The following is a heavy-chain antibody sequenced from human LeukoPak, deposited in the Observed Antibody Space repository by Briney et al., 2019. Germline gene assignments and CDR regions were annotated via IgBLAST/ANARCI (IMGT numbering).Heavy chain of an antibody. J-gene: IGHJ4*02. CDR2: INDRGNS. Sequence: SETLSLTCAVYGGSFSGNYWIWIRQPPGKGLEWIGEINDRGNSNYNPSLRSRVTMSVDTPKKQISLKMSSVTAADTATYYCARKAEGPTSNYFDYWGQGTLVTVSS. CDR1: GGSFSGNY. V-gene: IGHV4-34*01. CDR3: ARKAEGPTSNYFDY.